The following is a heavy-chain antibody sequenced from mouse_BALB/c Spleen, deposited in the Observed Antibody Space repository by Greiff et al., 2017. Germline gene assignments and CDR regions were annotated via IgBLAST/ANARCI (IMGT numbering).Heavy chain of an antibody. CDR3: ARWGIDY. J-gene: IGHJ2*01. CDR2: INPSSGYT. V-gene: IGHV1-4*01. Sequence: QVQLQHSGAELARPGASVKMSCKASGYTFTNYTMHWVKQRPGQGLEWIGYINPSSGYTNYNQKFQDKATLTADKSSSTAYMPLSSLTSEDSAVYYCARWGIDYWGQGTTLTVSS. CDR1: GYTFTNYT.